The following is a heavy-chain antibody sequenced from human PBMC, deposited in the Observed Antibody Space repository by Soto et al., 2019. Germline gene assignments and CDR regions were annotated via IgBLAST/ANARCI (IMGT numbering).Heavy chain of an antibody. CDR3: ARGAADTAMVDS. D-gene: IGHD5-18*01. CDR2: IFYSGST. CDR1: GGSIRSYY. V-gene: IGHV4-59*01. Sequence: SETLSLTCTVSGGSIRSYYWTWIRQPPGKGLEWLGYIFYSGSTFYNPSLKSRVTISIHTSKSQFSLQLTSVTAADTAVHYCARGAADTAMVDSWGQGTLVTVSS. J-gene: IGHJ4*02.